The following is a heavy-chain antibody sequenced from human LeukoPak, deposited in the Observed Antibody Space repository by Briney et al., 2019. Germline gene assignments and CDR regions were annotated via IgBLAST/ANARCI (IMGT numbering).Heavy chain of an antibody. CDR3: ARHEVGCYDFWSGDSCYFDY. CDR1: GGSISSSSYY. V-gene: IGHV4-39*01. D-gene: IGHD3-3*01. CDR2: IYYSGST. Sequence: SETLSLTCTVSGGSISSSSYYWGWIRQPPGKGLEWIGSIYYSGSTYYNPSLKSRVTISVDTSKNQFSLKLSSVTAADTAVYYCARHEVGCYDFWSGDSCYFDYWGQGTLVTVSS. J-gene: IGHJ4*02.